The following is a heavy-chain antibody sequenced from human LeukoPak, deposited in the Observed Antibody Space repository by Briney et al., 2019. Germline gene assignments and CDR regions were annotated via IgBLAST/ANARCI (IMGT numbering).Heavy chain of an antibody. Sequence: SETLSLTCTVSGGSISSYYWSWIRQPPGKGLEWIGYIYYSGSTNYNPSLKSRVTISVDTSKNQFSLKLSSVPAADTAVYYCAREGGPYRPLDYSGQGTLVTVSS. CDR3: AREGGPYRPLDY. V-gene: IGHV4-59*01. CDR1: GGSISSYY. J-gene: IGHJ4*02. CDR2: IYYSGST.